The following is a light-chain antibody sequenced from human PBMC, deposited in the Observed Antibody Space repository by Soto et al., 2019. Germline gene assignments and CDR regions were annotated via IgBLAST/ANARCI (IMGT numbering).Light chain of an antibody. CDR1: QSISSY. J-gene: IGKJ1*01. V-gene: IGKV1-39*01. Sequence: DIQMTQSPSSLSASVGDRVTITCRASQSISSYLNWYQQKPGKAPNLLIYVASSLESGVPSRFSGTGSGTDFTLTISSLQPEDFATYYCQQSYRTPPTFGQGTKVDIK. CDR3: QQSYRTPPT. CDR2: VAS.